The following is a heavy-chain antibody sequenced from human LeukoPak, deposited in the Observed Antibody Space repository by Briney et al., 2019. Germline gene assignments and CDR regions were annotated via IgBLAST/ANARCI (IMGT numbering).Heavy chain of an antibody. CDR1: GFTFIDYA. CDR2: IRSKAHGGTT. V-gene: IGHV3-49*04. CDR3: SRRRCSGGVCYFDY. D-gene: IGHD2-15*01. J-gene: IGHJ4*02. Sequence: PGGSLRLSCATSGFTFIDYAMSWVRQAPGKGLQWVGFIRSKAHGGTTECAASVKGGFTISRDDSKGIAYLQMNSLKTEDTAVYYCSRRRCSGGVCYFDYWGQGTLVTVSS.